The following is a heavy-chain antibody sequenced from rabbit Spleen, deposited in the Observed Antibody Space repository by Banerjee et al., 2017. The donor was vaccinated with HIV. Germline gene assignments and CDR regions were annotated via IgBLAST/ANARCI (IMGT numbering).Heavy chain of an antibody. D-gene: IGHD2-1*01. CDR1: GFSFSSSYW. Sequence: QEQLEESGGDLVKPEGSLTLTCTASGFSFSSSYWICWVRQAPGKGLEWIGCIYAGSSGSTDYASWAKGRFTVSKTSSTTVTLQLNSLTAADTATYFCVRDLGYDDYSEKGYFNLWGQGTLVTVS. CDR2: IYAGSSGST. J-gene: IGHJ4*01. CDR3: VRDLGYDDYSEKGYFNL. V-gene: IGHV1S45*01.